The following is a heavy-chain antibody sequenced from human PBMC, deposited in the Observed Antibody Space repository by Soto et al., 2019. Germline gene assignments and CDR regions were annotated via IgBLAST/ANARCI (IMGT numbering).Heavy chain of an antibody. CDR1: GYSFTSYW. CDR3: ARAHLNYGYTAYYYYGMDV. Sequence: GESLKISCKGSGYSFTSYWISWVRQMPGKGLEWMGRIDPSDSYTNYSPSFQGHVTISADKSISTAYLQWSSLKASDTAMYYCARAHLNYGYTAYYYYGMDVWGQGTTVTVSS. J-gene: IGHJ6*02. V-gene: IGHV5-10-1*01. D-gene: IGHD5-18*01. CDR2: IDPSDSYT.